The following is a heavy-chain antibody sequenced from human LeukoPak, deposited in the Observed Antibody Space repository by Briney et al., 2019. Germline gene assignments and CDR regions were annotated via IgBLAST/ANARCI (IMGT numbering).Heavy chain of an antibody. Sequence: ASLKVSCKASGYTFSNYGITWVRQTPGPGLERMGWISAYDGNTNYAQKLRGRVTMTTDTSTSTAYMELTSLRSDDTAVYYCAKDGPSRSSDYWGQGTLVTVSS. V-gene: IGHV1-18*01. CDR3: AKDGPSRSSDY. J-gene: IGHJ4*02. CDR2: ISAYDGNT. CDR1: GYTFSNYG.